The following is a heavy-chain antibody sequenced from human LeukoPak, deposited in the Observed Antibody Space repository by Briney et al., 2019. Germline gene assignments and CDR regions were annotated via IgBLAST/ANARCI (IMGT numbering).Heavy chain of an antibody. CDR1: GFTFSSYA. D-gene: IGHD1-26*01. V-gene: IGHV3-23*01. CDR2: ISGSGGST. J-gene: IGHJ6*02. CDR3: AKDKGWGYSSYDYYGMDV. Sequence: GGSLRLSCAASGFTFSSYAMSWVRQAPGKGLEWVSGISGSGGSTYYADSVKGRFTISRDISKNTLYVQMNSLRAEDAAVYYCAKDKGWGYSSYDYYGMDVWGQGATVTVSS.